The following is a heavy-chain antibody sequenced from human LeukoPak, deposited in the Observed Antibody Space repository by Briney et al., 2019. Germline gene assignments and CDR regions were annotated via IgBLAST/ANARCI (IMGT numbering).Heavy chain of an antibody. V-gene: IGHV3-30*18. D-gene: IGHD1-26*01. CDR1: GFTFSSG. CDR2: ISYDGNHK. J-gene: IGHJ4*02. CDR3: AKGELHFNTCSFDY. Sequence: GTSLRLSCAASGFTFSSGMHWVRQAPGKGLEWVAVISYDGNHKYYGDSVKGRFTISRDNSRNTLYLQMDSLKTEDTAVYYCAKGELHFNTCSFDYWGQGTLVTVSS.